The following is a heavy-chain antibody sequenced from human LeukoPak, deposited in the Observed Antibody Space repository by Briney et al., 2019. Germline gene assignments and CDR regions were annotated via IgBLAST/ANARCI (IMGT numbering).Heavy chain of an antibody. Sequence: GGSLRLSCAASGFTFSSYAMHWVRQAPGKGLEWVAVISYDGSNKYYADSVKGRFTISRDNSKNTLYLQMNSLRAEDTAVYYCAKLTDYYDSSGYKYYFDYWGQGTLVTVSS. J-gene: IGHJ4*02. CDR3: AKLTDYYDSSGYKYYFDY. CDR2: ISYDGSNK. D-gene: IGHD3-22*01. CDR1: GFTFSSYA. V-gene: IGHV3-30-3*02.